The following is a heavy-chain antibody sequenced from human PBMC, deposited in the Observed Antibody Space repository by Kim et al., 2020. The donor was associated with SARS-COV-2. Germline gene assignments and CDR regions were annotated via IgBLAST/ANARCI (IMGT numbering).Heavy chain of an antibody. V-gene: IGHV3-74*01. CDR1: GFNFSSCW. Sequence: WGSLRLSCVASGFNFSSCWKHWVRQAPAKGLVWVSRVNSDGSSTSYADSVKGRFTISRDNARNTLYLQMHSLRAEDTAVYYCASLSTGYAWYKFDYWGQGTLVTVSS. J-gene: IGHJ4*02. D-gene: IGHD1-1*01. CDR2: VNSDGSST. CDR3: ASLSTGYAWYKFDY.